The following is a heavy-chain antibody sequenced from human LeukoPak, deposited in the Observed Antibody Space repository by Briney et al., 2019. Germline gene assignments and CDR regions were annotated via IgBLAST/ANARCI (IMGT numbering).Heavy chain of an antibody. J-gene: IGHJ4*02. CDR3: ARATGYMIEDYFDY. Sequence: PSETLSLTCTVSGGSISSYYWSWIRQPPGKGLEWIGYIYYSGSTNYNPSLKSRVTISVDTSKNQFSLKLRSVTAADTAVYYCARATGYMIEDYFDYWGQGILVTVSS. CDR2: IYYSGST. D-gene: IGHD3-22*01. V-gene: IGHV4-59*01. CDR1: GGSISSYY.